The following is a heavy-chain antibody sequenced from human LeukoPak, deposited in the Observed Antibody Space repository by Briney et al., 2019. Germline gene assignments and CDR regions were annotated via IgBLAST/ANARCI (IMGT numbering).Heavy chain of an antibody. CDR1: GGSFSGYY. D-gene: IGHD3-9*01. CDR2: INHSGST. Sequence: SETLSLTCAVYGGSFSGYYWSWIRQPPGKGLEWIGEINHSGSTNYNPSLKSRVTISVDTSKNQLSLKLSSVTAADTAVYYCAGSDYDILTGPRAFDYWGQGTLVTVSS. V-gene: IGHV4-34*01. J-gene: IGHJ4*02. CDR3: AGSDYDILTGPRAFDY.